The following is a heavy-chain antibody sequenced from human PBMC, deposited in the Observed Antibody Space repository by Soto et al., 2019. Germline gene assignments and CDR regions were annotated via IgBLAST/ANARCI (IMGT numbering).Heavy chain of an antibody. CDR1: GFTFGSYW. CDR2: IKPDGSAT. Sequence: EVQVVESGGGLVQPGGSLRLSCAVSGFTFGSYWMNWVRLIPGKGLEWVAYIKPDGSATYYVDSVKGRFTISRDNAKNSLYLQMNSVRVEDTSVYYCARAGYCGPGCYYYFDYWGQGTMVTVSS. CDR3: ARAGYCGPGCYYYFDY. V-gene: IGHV3-7*01. D-gene: IGHD2-21*02. J-gene: IGHJ4*02.